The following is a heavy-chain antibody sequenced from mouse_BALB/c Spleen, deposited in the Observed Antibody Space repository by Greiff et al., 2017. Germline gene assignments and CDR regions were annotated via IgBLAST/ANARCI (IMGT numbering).Heavy chain of an antibody. V-gene: IGHV5-17*02. Sequence: EVKVVESGGGLVQPGGSRKLSCAASGFTFSSFGMHWVRQAPEKGLEWVAYISSGSSTIYYADTVKGRFTISRDNPKNTLFLQMTSLRSEDTAMYYCARSYYGNYIDYWGQGTTLTVSS. CDR1: GFTFSSFG. D-gene: IGHD2-10*01. CDR2: ISSGSSTI. CDR3: ARSYYGNYIDY. J-gene: IGHJ2*01.